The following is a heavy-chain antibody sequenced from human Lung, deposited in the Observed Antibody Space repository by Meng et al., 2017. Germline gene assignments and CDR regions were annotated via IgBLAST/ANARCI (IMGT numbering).Heavy chain of an antibody. CDR3: ARDSGSYFDY. CDR2: SNSDGSST. V-gene: IGHV3-74*01. CDR1: GFTFSSYW. Sequence: EVQLVESGGGLVQPGGSLRLSCAASGFTFSSYWMHWVRQAPGKGLVGVSRSNSDGSSTSYADSVKGRFTISRDNAKNTLYLQMNSLRAEDTAVYYCARDSGSYFDYWGQGILVTVSS. D-gene: IGHD1-26*01. J-gene: IGHJ4*02.